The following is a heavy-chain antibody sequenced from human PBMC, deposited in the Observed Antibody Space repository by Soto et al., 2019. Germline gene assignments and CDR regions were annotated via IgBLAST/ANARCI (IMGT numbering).Heavy chain of an antibody. J-gene: IGHJ4*02. V-gene: IGHV1-69*01. Sequence: QVQLVQSGAEVKKPGSSVNVSCKASGGTFSSYAISWVRQAPGQGLEWMGGIIPIFCTANYAQKFQGRGTSTADESTSTAYMELSSLRSEATAVYYCAGTYGGNSGSGWAVDYWGQGTLVTVSS. CDR2: IIPIFCTA. CDR1: GGTFSSYA. CDR3: AGTYGGNSGSGWAVDY. D-gene: IGHD3-10*01.